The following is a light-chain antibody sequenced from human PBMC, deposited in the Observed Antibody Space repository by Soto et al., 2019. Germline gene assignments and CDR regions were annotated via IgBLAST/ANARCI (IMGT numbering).Light chain of an antibody. Sequence: QSVLTQPASVSGSPGQSITISCTGTSSDVGGYNYVSWYQQHPGKAPKLMIYEVSNRHSGISNRSSGSKTGNTACLTISGLQAEDEADYYCSSYTSSSTPYVFGTGTKLTVL. V-gene: IGLV2-14*01. J-gene: IGLJ1*01. CDR1: SSDVGGYNY. CDR3: SSYTSSSTPYV. CDR2: EVS.